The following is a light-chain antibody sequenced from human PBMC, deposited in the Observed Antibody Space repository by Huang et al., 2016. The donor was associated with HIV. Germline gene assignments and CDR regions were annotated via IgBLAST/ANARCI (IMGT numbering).Light chain of an antibody. Sequence: DIQMTRSPSSLSASVGDRVTITCRASQSINSYLNWYQQKPEKAPKLLIYAASSLQSEVPSRFSGSGSGTEFTLTISSLQPEDFATYCCQQVYSTPWTFGQGTKVEIK. CDR2: AAS. J-gene: IGKJ1*01. V-gene: IGKV1-39*01. CDR1: QSINSY. CDR3: QQVYSTPWT.